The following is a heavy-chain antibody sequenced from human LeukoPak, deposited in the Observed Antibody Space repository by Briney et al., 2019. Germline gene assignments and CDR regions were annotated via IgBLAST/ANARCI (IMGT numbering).Heavy chain of an antibody. Sequence: SETLSLTCTVSGGSISSYYWSWIRQPPGKGLEWIGYIYYSGSTNYNPSLKSRVTISVDTSKNQFSLKLSSVTAADTAVYYCASGAKTYYYGSGSQYWGQGTLVTVSS. CDR1: GGSISSYY. CDR2: IYYSGST. CDR3: ASGAKTYYYGSGSQY. V-gene: IGHV4-59*01. J-gene: IGHJ4*02. D-gene: IGHD3-10*01.